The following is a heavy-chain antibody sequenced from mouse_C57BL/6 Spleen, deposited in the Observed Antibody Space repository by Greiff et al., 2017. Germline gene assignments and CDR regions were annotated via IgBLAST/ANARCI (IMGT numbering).Heavy chain of an antibody. J-gene: IGHJ3*01. CDR1: GYAFSSSW. D-gene: IGHD3-2*02. V-gene: IGHV1-82*01. CDR3: ARQGSSGGAY. CDR2: IYPGDGDT. Sequence: QVQLKESGPELVKPGASVKISCKASGYAFSSSWMNWVKQRPGKGLEWIGRIYPGDGDTNYNGKFKGTATLTADKSSSTAYMQLSSLTSEDSAVYFCARQGSSGGAYWGQGTLVTVSA.